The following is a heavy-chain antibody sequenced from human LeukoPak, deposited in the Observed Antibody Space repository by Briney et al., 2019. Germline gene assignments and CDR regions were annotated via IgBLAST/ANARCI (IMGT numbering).Heavy chain of an antibody. J-gene: IGHJ6*02. CDR3: ARVPDYVWGSYPSYYYGMDV. CDR2: IIPIFGTA. Sequence: ASVKVSCKASGGTFSSYAISWVRQAPGQGLEWMGGIIPIFGTANYAQKLQGRVTITADESTSTAYMELSSLRSEDTAVYYCARVPDYVWGSYPSYYYGMDVWGQGTTVTVSS. CDR1: GGTFSSYA. D-gene: IGHD3-16*01. V-gene: IGHV1-69*13.